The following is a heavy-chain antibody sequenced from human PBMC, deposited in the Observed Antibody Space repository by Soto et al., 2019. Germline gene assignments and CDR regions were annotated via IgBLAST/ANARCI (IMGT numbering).Heavy chain of an antibody. CDR1: GLTFSSYW. J-gene: IGHJ4*02. V-gene: IGHV3-74*01. Sequence: GGALRLSFTASGLTFSSYWMHWVRQVPEKGLVWVSRINSDGSITNYADAVKGRFTISRDNVKNTLYLQMNSLRAEDTAVYYCVRYSRSVGGSYRPDYWGQGTLVTVSS. CDR3: VRYSRSVGGSYRPDY. CDR2: INSDGSIT. D-gene: IGHD3-16*02.